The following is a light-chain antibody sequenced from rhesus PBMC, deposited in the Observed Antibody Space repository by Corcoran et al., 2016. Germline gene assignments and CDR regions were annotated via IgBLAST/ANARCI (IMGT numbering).Light chain of an antibody. Sequence: EIVLTQSPATLSLSPGERATLSCRASQSVSSSLAWYQQKPGQVPRLLIYGATSRATGIPDRFSGSGSGTDVTLTISSLEPEDFAVYYCQQYSNWWTFGQGTKVEIK. V-gene: IGKV3-42*03. CDR1: QSVSSS. J-gene: IGKJ1*01. CDR2: GAT. CDR3: QQYSNWWT.